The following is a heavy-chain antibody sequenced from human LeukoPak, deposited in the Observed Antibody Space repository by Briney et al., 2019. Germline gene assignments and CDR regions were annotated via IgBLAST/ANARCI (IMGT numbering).Heavy chain of an antibody. CDR3: ATAPSMEVDY. CDR2: ISSSGSTI. CDR1: GFTFSDYY. J-gene: IGHJ4*02. V-gene: IGHV3-11*01. Sequence: GGSLRLSCAASGFTFSDYYMSWLRQAPGKGLEWVSYISSSGSTIYYADSVKGRFTISRDNAKILLYLQINSLSAEDTAVYYCATAPSMEVDYWGQGALVTVSS. D-gene: IGHD6-6*01.